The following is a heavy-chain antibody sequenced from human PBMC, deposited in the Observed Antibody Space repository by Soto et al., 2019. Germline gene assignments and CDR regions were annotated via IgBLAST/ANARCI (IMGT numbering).Heavy chain of an antibody. D-gene: IGHD2-8*01. CDR2: INHSGST. V-gene: IGHV4-34*01. CDR3: ARGSRRAVSCTNGVCREYYFDY. CDR1: GGSFSGYY. Sequence: SETLSLTCAVYGGSFSGYYWSWIRQPPGKGLEWIGEINHSGSTNYNPSLKSRVTISVDTSKNQFSLKLSSVTAADTAVYYCARGSRRAVSCTNGVCREYYFDYWGQGTLVTVSS. J-gene: IGHJ4*02.